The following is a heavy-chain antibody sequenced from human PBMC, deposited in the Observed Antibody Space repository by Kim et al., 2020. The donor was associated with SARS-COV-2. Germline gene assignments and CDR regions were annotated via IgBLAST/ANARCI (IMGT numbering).Heavy chain of an antibody. D-gene: IGHD3-10*01. CDR3: ARAIYGSGSLHFDY. Sequence: SETLSLTCTVSGGSISSYYWSWIRQPPGKGLEWIGDIYYSGSTNYNPSLKSRVTISVDTSKNQFSLKLSSVTAADTAVYYCARAIYGSGSLHFDYWGQGTLVTVSS. CDR2: IYYSGST. J-gene: IGHJ4*02. V-gene: IGHV4-59*01. CDR1: GGSISSYY.